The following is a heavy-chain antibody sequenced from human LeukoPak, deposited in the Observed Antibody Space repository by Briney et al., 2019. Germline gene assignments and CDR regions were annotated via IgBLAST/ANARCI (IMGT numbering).Heavy chain of an antibody. J-gene: IGHJ3*02. D-gene: IGHD2-2*02. V-gene: IGHV4-34*01. CDR2: INHSGST. CDR1: GGSFSGYY. CDR3: ARDGGGYCSSTSCYRVAFDI. Sequence: SETLSLTCAVYGGSFSGYYWSWIRQPPGKGLEWIGEINHSGSTNYNPSLKSRVTISVDTSKNQFSLKLSSVTAADTAVYYCARDGGGYCSSTSCYRVAFDIWGQGTMVTVSS.